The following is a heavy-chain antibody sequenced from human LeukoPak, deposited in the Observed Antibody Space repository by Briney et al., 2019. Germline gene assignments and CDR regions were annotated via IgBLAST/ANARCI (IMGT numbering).Heavy chain of an antibody. Sequence: PGGSLRLSCAVSGFTVSSNYMTWVRQAPGKGLEWVSVIYSGGDKYYADSVKGRFTISRDNSKNTLYLQMNSLRAEDTAVYYCARDRRYCSGDSCYSGVDYWGQGTLVTVS. CDR3: ARDRRYCSGDSCYSGVDY. CDR1: GFTVSSNY. J-gene: IGHJ4*02. V-gene: IGHV3-53*01. D-gene: IGHD2-15*01. CDR2: IYSGGDK.